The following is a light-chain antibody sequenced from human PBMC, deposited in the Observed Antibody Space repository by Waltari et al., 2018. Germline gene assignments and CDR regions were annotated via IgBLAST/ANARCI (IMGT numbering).Light chain of an antibody. J-gene: IGKJ5*01. Sequence: DLQMTQSPSSVSASVGERVSITCRASQGVSNWLAWYQQKPGNAPKLLIYAAASLQSGGPSRFSGSGSGTDFTLTISSLQPEDFATYYCQQANSFPITFGQGTRLEIK. V-gene: IGKV1-12*01. CDR3: QQANSFPIT. CDR1: QGVSNW. CDR2: AAA.